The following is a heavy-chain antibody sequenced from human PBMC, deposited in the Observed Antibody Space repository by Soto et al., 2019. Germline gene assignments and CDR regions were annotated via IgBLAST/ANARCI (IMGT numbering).Heavy chain of an antibody. Sequence: ATLSLACAVSGYSVSSGYYWCWIRQPPGKGLQWIGNMYHSGSTYYNPSLKSRVAISIDTSKNQFSLKLSSVTAADKAVYYCARVSYFDGGGFYYYFDYWGQGILVTVSS. CDR1: GYSVSSGYY. CDR3: ARVSYFDGGGFYYYFDY. CDR2: MYHSGST. J-gene: IGHJ4*02. V-gene: IGHV4-38-2*01. D-gene: IGHD3-22*01.